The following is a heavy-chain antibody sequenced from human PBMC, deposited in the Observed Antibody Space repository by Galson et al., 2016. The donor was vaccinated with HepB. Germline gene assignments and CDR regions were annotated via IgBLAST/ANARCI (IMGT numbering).Heavy chain of an antibody. CDR3: LSLYRSGY. D-gene: IGHD6-19*01. CDR1: GFSVSYQY. CDR2: IYSDDRR. J-gene: IGHJ4*02. Sequence: SLRLSCAVSGFSVSYQYMSWVRQAPGKGLEWVSVIYSDDRRFYVDSVKGRFSISRDNSQNILYLHMSSLRLDDTAVYYCLSLYRSGYWGQETPVTVSP. V-gene: IGHV3-53*01.